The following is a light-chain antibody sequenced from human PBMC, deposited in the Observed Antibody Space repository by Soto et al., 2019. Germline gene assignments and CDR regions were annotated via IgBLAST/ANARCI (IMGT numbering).Light chain of an antibody. CDR1: QSVSSN. V-gene: IGKV3-15*01. Sequence: VVLTQSPATLSLSPGDTATLSCRASQSVSSNLAWYQQKPGQAPRLLIYAASTRATGIPARFSGSASGTEFTLTISSLQSEDFAVYYCQQYNNWPPMTFGQGTKVDIK. CDR2: AAS. CDR3: QQYNNWPPMT. J-gene: IGKJ1*01.